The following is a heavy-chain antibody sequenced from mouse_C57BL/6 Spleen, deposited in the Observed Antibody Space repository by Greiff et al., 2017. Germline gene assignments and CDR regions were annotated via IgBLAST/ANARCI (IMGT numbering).Heavy chain of an antibody. D-gene: IGHD2-3*01. Sequence: QVQLQQPGAELVMPGASVKLSCKASGYTFTSYWMHWVKQRPGQGLEWIGEIDPSDSYTNYNQKFKGKSTLTVDKSSSTAYMQLSSLTSEDAAVDDCARAGYYYCAMGYWGQGTSVTVSS. J-gene: IGHJ4*01. CDR1: GYTFTSYW. CDR3: ARAGYYYCAMGY. V-gene: IGHV1-69*01. CDR2: IDPSDSYT.